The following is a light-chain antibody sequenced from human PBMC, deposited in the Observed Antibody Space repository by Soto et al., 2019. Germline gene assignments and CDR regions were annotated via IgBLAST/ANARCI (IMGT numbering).Light chain of an antibody. Sequence: EIVMTQSPATLSVSPGERATLSCRASQSVSSNLAWYQQKPGQAPMLLIYGASTTATGIPARFSGSGSGTEFTLTISSLQSEDFTVYYCQQYNNWWTFGQGTKVEIK. CDR2: GAS. V-gene: IGKV3-15*01. J-gene: IGKJ1*01. CDR1: QSVSSN. CDR3: QQYNNWWT.